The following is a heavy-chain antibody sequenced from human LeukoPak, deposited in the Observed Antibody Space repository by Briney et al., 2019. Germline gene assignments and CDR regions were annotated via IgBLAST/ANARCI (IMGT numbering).Heavy chain of an antibody. V-gene: IGHV1-2*02. D-gene: IGHD2-21*02. CDR2: INPNSGGT. J-gene: IGHJ3*02. CDR3: AREVQRGDQRVDAFDI. CDR1: GYTFTGYY. Sequence: GASVKVSCKASGYTFTGYYIHWVRLAPGQGLEWMGWINPNSGGTNYAQKFQGRVTMTRDTSISTAYMELNRLRSDDTAVYYCAREVQRGDQRVDAFDIWGQGTMVTVSS.